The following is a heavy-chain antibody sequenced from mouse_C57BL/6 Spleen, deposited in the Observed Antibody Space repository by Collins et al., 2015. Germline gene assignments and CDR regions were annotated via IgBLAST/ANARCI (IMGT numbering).Heavy chain of an antibody. CDR1: GYTFTNYG. Sequence: QIQLVQSGPELKKPGETVKISCKASGYTFTNYGMNWVKQAPGKGLKWMGWINTYTGEPTYADDFKGRFAFSLETSASTAYLQINNLKNEDTATYFCARLNYGNYYFDYWGQGTTLTVSS. CDR3: ARLNYGNYYFDY. CDR2: INTYTGEP. D-gene: IGHD2-1*01. V-gene: IGHV9-3-1*01. J-gene: IGHJ2*01.